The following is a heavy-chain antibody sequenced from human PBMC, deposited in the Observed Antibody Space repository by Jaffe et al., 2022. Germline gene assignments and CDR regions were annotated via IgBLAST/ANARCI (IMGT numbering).Heavy chain of an antibody. CDR1: GGTFSSYA. J-gene: IGHJ4*02. CDR2: IIPIFGTA. Sequence: QVQLVQSGAEVKKPGSSVKVSCKASGGTFSSYAISWVRQAPGQGLEWMGGIIPIFGTANYAQKFQGRVTITTDESTSTAYMELSSLRSEDTAVYYCASFGGGYSGYDLYYFDYWGQGTLVTVSS. CDR3: ASFGGGYSGYDLYYFDY. D-gene: IGHD5-12*01. V-gene: IGHV1-69*05.